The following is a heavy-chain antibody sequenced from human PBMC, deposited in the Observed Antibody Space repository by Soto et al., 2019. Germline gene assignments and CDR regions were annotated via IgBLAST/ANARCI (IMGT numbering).Heavy chain of an antibody. Sequence: SGPTLVNPTQTLTLTCTFSGFSLSTSGVGVGWIRQPPGKALEWLALIYWDDDNRYSPSLQSRLTITKDTSKNQVVLKMTNMDPVDTATYYCAVLLDFRSSSLFDYWGQGTLVTVSS. CDR3: AVLLDFRSSSLFDY. D-gene: IGHD6-6*01. CDR1: GFSLSTSGVG. V-gene: IGHV2-5*02. CDR2: IYWDDDN. J-gene: IGHJ4*02.